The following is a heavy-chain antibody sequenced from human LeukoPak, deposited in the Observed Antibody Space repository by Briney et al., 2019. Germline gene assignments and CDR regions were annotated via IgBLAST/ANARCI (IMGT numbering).Heavy chain of an antibody. CDR1: GYTFGCTT. Sequence: PPGGSLRHSFSPSGYTFGCTTMSWVRQAPGKGLEWVSAFSGSGGSAYYADSVKGRFTISRDNSKNTLYLQMNSLRADDTAVYYWTKEVDTAMVGLFDYWGQGTLVTVSS. V-gene: IGHV3-23*01. CDR2: FSGSGGSA. CDR3: TKEVDTAMVGLFDY. J-gene: IGHJ4*02. D-gene: IGHD5-18*01.